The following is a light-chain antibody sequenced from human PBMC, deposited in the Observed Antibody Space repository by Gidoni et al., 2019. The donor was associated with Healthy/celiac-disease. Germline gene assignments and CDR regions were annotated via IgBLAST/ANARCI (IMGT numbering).Light chain of an antibody. CDR3: PSYDSSLDVV. V-gene: IGLV1-40*01. CDR1: SSNIGAGYD. J-gene: IGLJ2*01. CDR2: GNS. Sequence: QSVLTQPPSVSGAPAQRATISCTGSSSNIGAGYDVHWYQQLPGTAPNLLIYGNSNRPSGVPDRFSGSKSGTSASLAITGLQAEDEADYYCPSYDSSLDVVFGGGTKLTVL.